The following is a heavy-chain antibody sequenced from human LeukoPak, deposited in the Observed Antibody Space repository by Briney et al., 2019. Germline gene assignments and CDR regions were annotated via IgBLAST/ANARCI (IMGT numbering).Heavy chain of an antibody. D-gene: IGHD4-11*01. Sequence: SETLSLTCTVSGGSISNYYWSWIRRPPGKGLEWIGYIYYSGSTNYNPSLKSRVSISVDTSKNQFSLKLSSVTAADTAVYYCARMTTVHYYYYYMDVWGKGTTVTVSS. V-gene: IGHV4-59*01. CDR1: GGSISNYY. CDR3: ARMTTVHYYYYYMDV. CDR2: IYYSGST. J-gene: IGHJ6*03.